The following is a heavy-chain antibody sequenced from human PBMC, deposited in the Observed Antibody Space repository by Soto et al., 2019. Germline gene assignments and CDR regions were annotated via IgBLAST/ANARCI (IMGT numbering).Heavy chain of an antibody. J-gene: IGHJ6*02. D-gene: IGHD2-15*01. V-gene: IGHV1-69*13. CDR1: GGTFSSYA. CDR3: ARDKESAYCSGGSCHRYYYGMDV. CDR2: IIPIFGTA. Sequence: SVKVCFKASGGTFSSYAISFVRQAPGQGLEWMGGIIPIFGTANYAQKFQGRVTITADESTSTAYMELSSLRSEDTAVYYCARDKESAYCSGGSCHRYYYGMDVWGQGTTVTVSS.